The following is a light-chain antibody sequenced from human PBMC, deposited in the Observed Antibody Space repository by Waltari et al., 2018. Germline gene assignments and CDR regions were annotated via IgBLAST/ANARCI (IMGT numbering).Light chain of an antibody. CDR3: SSYAGSSSLV. J-gene: IGLJ3*02. Sequence: QSALTQPASVSGSPGQSITISCAGPTGAIGAFNYVSWYRKHPGKAPKLILYGVTKRPSGVSNRFSGSKSGNTASLTISGLHPDDESYYYCSSYAGSSSLVFGGGTKVTVV. CDR1: TGAIGAFNY. CDR2: GVT. V-gene: IGLV2-23*02.